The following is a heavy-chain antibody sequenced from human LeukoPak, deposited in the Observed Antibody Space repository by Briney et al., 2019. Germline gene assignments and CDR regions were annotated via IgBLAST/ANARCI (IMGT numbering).Heavy chain of an antibody. D-gene: IGHD3-22*01. CDR1: GFTFSSYR. J-gene: IGHJ4*02. Sequence: GGSLRLSCADSGFTFSSYRMSWVRQAPGKGLEWVSSISGGSTYYADSRKGRFTISRDNSKNTLHLQMNSLRAEDTAVYYCTTDPIMIVVVIVRSWGQGTLVTVSS. V-gene: IGHV3-38-3*01. CDR3: TTDPIMIVVVIVRS. CDR2: ISGGST.